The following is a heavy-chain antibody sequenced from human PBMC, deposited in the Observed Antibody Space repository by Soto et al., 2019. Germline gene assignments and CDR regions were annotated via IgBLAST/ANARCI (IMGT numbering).Heavy chain of an antibody. CDR3: AKDREYYYDSSGYYSGAFDI. Sequence: PGGSLRLSCAASGFTFSSYAMSWVRQAPGKGLEWVSAISGSGGSTYYADSVKGRFTISRDNSKNTLYLQMNSLRAEDTAVYYCAKDREYYYDSSGYYSGAFDIWGQGTMVTV. V-gene: IGHV3-23*01. CDR2: ISGSGGST. CDR1: GFTFSSYA. J-gene: IGHJ3*02. D-gene: IGHD3-22*01.